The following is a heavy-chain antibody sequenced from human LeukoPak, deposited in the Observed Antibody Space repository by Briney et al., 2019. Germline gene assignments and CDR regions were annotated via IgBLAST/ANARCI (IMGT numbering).Heavy chain of an antibody. J-gene: IGHJ5*02. CDR1: GYTFTNYG. Sequence: ASVKVSCKASGYTFTNYGISWVRQAPGQGLEWMGWISIYNGNTDYAQKLRGRATMTTDTSTSTAYMELRSLRSDDTAVYYCARITYDFWSGYYMPDDPWGQGTLVTVSS. V-gene: IGHV1-18*01. CDR3: ARITYDFWSGYYMPDDP. D-gene: IGHD3-3*01. CDR2: ISIYNGNT.